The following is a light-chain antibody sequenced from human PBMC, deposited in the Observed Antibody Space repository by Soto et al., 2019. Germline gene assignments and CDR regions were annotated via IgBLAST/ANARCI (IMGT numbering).Light chain of an antibody. CDR2: WAS. Sequence: DIVMTQSPDSLAVSLGERATINCKSSQSVLYSANNKNYFAWYQQKPGQPPKLLIYWASTRESGVPDRFSGRGSGTDFTLTISSLQAEDVAVYYCQQYYRPWTFGQGTKVEI. CDR3: QQYYRPWT. V-gene: IGKV4-1*01. CDR1: QSVLYSANNKNY. J-gene: IGKJ1*01.